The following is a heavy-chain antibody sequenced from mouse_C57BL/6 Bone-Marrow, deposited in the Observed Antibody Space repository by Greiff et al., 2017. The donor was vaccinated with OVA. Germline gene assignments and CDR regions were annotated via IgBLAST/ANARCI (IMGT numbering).Heavy chain of an antibody. Sequence: EVKLMESGGGLVQPGESLKLSCESNEYEFPSHDMSWVRKTPEKRLELVAAINSDGGSTYYPDTMERRFIISRDNTKKTLYLQMSSLRSEDTALYYCARLNYDYDVFAYWGQGTLVTVSA. CDR2: INSDGGST. CDR3: ARLNYDYDVFAY. J-gene: IGHJ3*01. V-gene: IGHV5-2*01. CDR1: EYEFPSHD. D-gene: IGHD2-4*01.